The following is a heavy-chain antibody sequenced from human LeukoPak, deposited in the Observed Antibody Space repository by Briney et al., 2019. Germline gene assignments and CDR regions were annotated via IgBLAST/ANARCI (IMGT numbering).Heavy chain of an antibody. CDR1: GGSISSYY. Sequence: SETLSLTCTVSGGSISSYYWSWIRQPPGKGLEGIGYIYYSGSTNYNPSLKSRVTISVDTSKNQFSLKLSSVTAADTAVYYCARVYADYVDYYYYYMAVWGKGTTVTVSS. D-gene: IGHD4-17*01. CDR3: ARVYADYVDYYYYYMAV. J-gene: IGHJ6*03. CDR2: IYYSGST. V-gene: IGHV4-59*01.